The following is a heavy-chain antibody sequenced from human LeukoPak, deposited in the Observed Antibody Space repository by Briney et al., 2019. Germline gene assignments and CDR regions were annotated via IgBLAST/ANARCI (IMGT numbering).Heavy chain of an antibody. V-gene: IGHV1-2*02. J-gene: IGHJ4*02. CDR2: INPNSGGT. CDR1: GYTFTGYY. D-gene: IGHD6-19*01. CDR3: AXXXSSGWYHPSFDY. Sequence: ASVKVSCKASGYTFTGYYMHWVRQAPGQGLEWMGWINPNSGGTNYAQKFQGRVTMTRDTSISTAYMELSRLRSDDTAVYYCAXXXSSGWYHPSFDYWGQGTLVTVSS.